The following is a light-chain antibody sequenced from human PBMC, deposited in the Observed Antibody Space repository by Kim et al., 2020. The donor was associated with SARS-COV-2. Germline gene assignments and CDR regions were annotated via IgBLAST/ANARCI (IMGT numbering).Light chain of an antibody. V-gene: IGKV3-15*01. CDR3: QQYNNWPPMYT. CDR2: GVS. CDR1: QILTSY. Sequence: SPVDTASLSCMASQILTSYLAGYQQNPGQAPRRLIYGVSTRATGIPARFSGSGSWTEFTLTISSLQSEHFAVYYCQQYNNWPPMYTFGQGTKREI. J-gene: IGKJ2*01.